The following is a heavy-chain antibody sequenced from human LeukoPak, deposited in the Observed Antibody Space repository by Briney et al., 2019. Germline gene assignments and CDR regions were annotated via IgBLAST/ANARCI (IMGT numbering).Heavy chain of an antibody. Sequence: SETLSLTCAVYGGSFSGYSWTWICQPPGKGLEWIEKINRSGTTNYNPSLKSRVTISVDTSKNQFSLKLTSVTAADTAVYYCARGESYYYASGSSLPLGYWGQGTLVTVSS. CDR3: ARGESYYYASGSSLPLGY. D-gene: IGHD3-10*01. CDR2: INRSGTT. J-gene: IGHJ4*02. V-gene: IGHV4-34*01. CDR1: GGSFSGYS.